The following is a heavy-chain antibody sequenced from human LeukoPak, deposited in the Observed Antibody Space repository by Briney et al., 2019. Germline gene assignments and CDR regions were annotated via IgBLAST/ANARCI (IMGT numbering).Heavy chain of an antibody. CDR1: GFTFSDYW. Sequence: GGSLRLSCTASGFTFSDYWMTWVRQAPGKGPEWAANIKQDGSQRYYVDSVRGRFTISRDNAKNSLFLQMNGLRAEDTAVYYCARRGGSSSRRSPIDYWGQGTQVTVSS. D-gene: IGHD6-6*01. J-gene: IGHJ4*02. CDR2: IKQDGSQR. CDR3: ARRGGSSSRRSPIDY. V-gene: IGHV3-7*01.